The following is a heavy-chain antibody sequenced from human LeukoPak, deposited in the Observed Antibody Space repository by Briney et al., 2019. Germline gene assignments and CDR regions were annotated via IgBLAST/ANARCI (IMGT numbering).Heavy chain of an antibody. Sequence: GASVKVSCKASGYTFTSYDINWVRQATGQGLEWMGWMNPSSGNTGYAQKFQGRVTMTRNTSISTAYMELSSLRSEDTAVYYCARVGQLVFEDPFDYWGQGTLVTVSS. CDR3: ARVGQLVFEDPFDY. CDR1: GYTFTSYD. CDR2: MNPSSGNT. J-gene: IGHJ4*02. D-gene: IGHD6-6*01. V-gene: IGHV1-8*01.